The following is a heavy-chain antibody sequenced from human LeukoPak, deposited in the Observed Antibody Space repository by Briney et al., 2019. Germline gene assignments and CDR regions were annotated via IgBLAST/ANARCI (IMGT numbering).Heavy chain of an antibody. CDR1: GYTLSSYA. J-gene: IGHJ3*02. D-gene: IGHD3-22*01. CDR2: ISGSGGST. CDR3: AKDWAMIVVDDAFDI. V-gene: IGHV3-23*01. Sequence: PGGSLRLSCAASGYTLSSYAMSWVRRAPGKGLVWVSAISGSGGSTYYADSVKGRFTISRDNSKNTLYLQMNSLRAEDTAVYYCAKDWAMIVVDDAFDIWGQGTMVTVSS.